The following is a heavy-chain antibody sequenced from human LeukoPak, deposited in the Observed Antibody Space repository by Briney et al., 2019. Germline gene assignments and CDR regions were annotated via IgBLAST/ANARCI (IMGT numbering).Heavy chain of an antibody. CDR1: GFTFSSYG. D-gene: IGHD6-19*01. V-gene: IGHV3-30*02. CDR3: ARDGGDSSGWSYPGDY. J-gene: IGHJ4*02. CDR2: IRYDGSNK. Sequence: PGGSLRLSCAASGFTFSSYGMHWVRQAPGKGLEWVAFIRYDGSNKYYADSVKGRFTISRDNSKNTLYLQMNSLRAEDTAVYYCARDGGDSSGWSYPGDYWGQGTLVTVSS.